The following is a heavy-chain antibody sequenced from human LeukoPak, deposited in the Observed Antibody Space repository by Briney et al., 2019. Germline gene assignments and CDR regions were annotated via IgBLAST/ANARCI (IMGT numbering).Heavy chain of an antibody. J-gene: IGHJ4*02. CDR3: ASDYYGSGSYDRFDY. CDR1: GYTFTSYY. Sequence: GASVKVSCKASGYTFTSYYMHWVRQAPGQGLEWMGIINPSGGSTSYAQKFQGRVTMTRDMSTSTVYMELSSLRSEDTAVYYCASDYYGSGSYDRFDYWGQGTLVTVSS. V-gene: IGHV1-46*01. CDR2: INPSGGST. D-gene: IGHD3-10*01.